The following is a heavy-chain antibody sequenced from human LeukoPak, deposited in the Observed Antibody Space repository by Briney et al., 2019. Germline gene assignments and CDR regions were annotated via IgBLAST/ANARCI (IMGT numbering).Heavy chain of an antibody. J-gene: IGHJ4*02. Sequence: GESLKISCQGSGYSFTSYWIGWVRQMPGKGLGWMGIIYPGDSDTRYSPSFQGQVTISADKSISTAYLQWSSLKASDTAMYYCARRPPGSYGWYYFDYWGQGTLVTVSS. CDR1: GYSFTSYW. CDR3: ARRPPGSYGWYYFDY. D-gene: IGHD1-26*01. V-gene: IGHV5-51*01. CDR2: IYPGDSDT.